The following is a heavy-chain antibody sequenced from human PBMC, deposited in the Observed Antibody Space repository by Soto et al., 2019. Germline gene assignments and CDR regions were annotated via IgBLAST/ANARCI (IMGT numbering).Heavy chain of an antibody. CDR2: ISEDAETD. J-gene: IGHJ6*02. Sequence: GGSLRLSCVASGFTFSDFGMHWVRQVPGKGLEWLAVISEDAETDFHADSVKGRFTVSRDNFKGTLYLQMNSLTKDDSAVYFCAKAPFRCPYYFYGMDVWGQGTTVTVSS. CDR1: GFTFSDFG. CDR3: AKAPFRCPYYFYGMDV. V-gene: IGHV3-30*18. D-gene: IGHD3-10*01.